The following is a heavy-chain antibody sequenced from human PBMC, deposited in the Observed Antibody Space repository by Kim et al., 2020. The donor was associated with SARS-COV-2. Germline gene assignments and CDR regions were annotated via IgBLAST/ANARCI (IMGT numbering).Heavy chain of an antibody. V-gene: IGHV4-34*01. Sequence: SETLSLTCAVYGGSFSDYHWNWIRQSPGRRLEWLGEITHSGTTNLNTALKSRITISVDASKSQFALKLSVVSDADTAVYYCGGRHATLDLDTWCQGTKV. D-gene: IGHD5-18*01. J-gene: IGHJ3*01. CDR1: GGSFSDYH. CDR3: GGRHATLDLDT. CDR2: ITHSGTT.